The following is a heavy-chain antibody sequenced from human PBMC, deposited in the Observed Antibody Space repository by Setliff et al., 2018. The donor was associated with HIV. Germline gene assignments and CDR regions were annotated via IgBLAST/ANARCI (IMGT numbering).Heavy chain of an antibody. CDR3: ARIPTGGAFDI. Sequence: ASVKVSCKASGYTFTVYYMHWVRQAPGQGLEWMGWIKPDTGGTNYAQKFQGRVTMTRDTSITTAYMELSRLGSDDTAVYYCARIPTGGAFDIWGQGTVVTVSS. V-gene: IGHV1-2*02. D-gene: IGHD7-27*01. CDR2: IKPDTGGT. J-gene: IGHJ3*02. CDR1: GYTFTVYY.